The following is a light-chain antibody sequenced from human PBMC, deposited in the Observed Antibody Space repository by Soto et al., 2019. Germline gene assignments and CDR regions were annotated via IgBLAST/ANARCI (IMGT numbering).Light chain of an antibody. CDR1: QSISSW. J-gene: IGKJ1*01. Sequence: DIQMTQSPSTLSASVGDRVTITCRASQSISSWLAWYQQKPGKAPKLLIYKAPSLESGVPSRFSGSGSGTEFTLTISSLQPEDFATYSCQQSYSTTWTFGQGTRWIS. CDR3: QQSYSTTWT. CDR2: KAP. V-gene: IGKV1-5*03.